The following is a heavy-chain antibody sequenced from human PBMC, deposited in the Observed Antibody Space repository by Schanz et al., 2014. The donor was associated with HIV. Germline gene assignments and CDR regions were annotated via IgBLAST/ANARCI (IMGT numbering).Heavy chain of an antibody. J-gene: IGHJ4*02. CDR3: ARDSGPGSY. Sequence: VQLVESGGGVVQPGRSLRLSCEASGFTFSSHAMHWVRQAPGKGLEWVSSISSSSSYIYYADSVKGRFTISRDNAKNSLYLQMSSLRAEDTAVYYCARDSGPGSYWGQGTLVTVSS. D-gene: IGHD3-10*01. CDR1: GFTFSSHA. CDR2: ISSSSSYI. V-gene: IGHV3-21*01.